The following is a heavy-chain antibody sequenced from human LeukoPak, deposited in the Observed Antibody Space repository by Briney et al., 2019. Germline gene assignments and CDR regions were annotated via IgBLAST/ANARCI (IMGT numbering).Heavy chain of an antibody. Sequence: SQTLSLTCAISGDSVSNNSATWNWIRQSPSRGLEWLGRTYYRSKWYNDYALSVKSRITINPDTSKNQLSLQLNSVTPEGTAVYYCARVFYYGSGIPYAMDVWGQGTTVTVSS. CDR3: ARVFYYGSGIPYAMDV. J-gene: IGHJ6*02. CDR1: GDSVSNNSAT. V-gene: IGHV6-1*01. D-gene: IGHD3-10*01. CDR2: TYYRSKWYN.